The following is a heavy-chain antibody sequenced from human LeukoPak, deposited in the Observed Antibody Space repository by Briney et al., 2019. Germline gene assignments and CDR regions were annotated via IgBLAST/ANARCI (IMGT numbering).Heavy chain of an antibody. CDR3: AREPCSSTSCAEAA. CDR1: GGSISSGDY. J-gene: IGHJ5*02. D-gene: IGHD2-2*01. V-gene: IGHV4-30-4*08. Sequence: SQTLSLTCSVSGGSISSGDYWSWIRPTPEKGLEWIGHIFNTGSPYYTPSLKSRVTISADTSKNQFSLKLSSVTAADTAVYYCAREPCSSTSCAEAAWGQGTLVTVSS. CDR2: IFNTGSP.